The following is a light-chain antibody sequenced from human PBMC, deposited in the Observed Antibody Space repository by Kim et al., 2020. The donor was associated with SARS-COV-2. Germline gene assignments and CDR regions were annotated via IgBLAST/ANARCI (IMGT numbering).Light chain of an antibody. CDR3: QRAGT. V-gene: IGKV1-5*03. CDR2: KAS. CDR1: QSISSW. Sequence: STLSASVGHSVTITGRASQSISSWLAWYQQKPGKAPKLLIYKASSLESGVPSRFSGSGSGTEFTLPISSLQPDDFATYYCQRAGTFGQGTKVDIK. J-gene: IGKJ1*01.